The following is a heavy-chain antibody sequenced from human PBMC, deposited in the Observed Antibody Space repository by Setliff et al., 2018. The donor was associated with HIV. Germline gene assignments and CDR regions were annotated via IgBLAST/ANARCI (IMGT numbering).Heavy chain of an antibody. CDR1: GYTFIAYG. D-gene: IGHD3-3*01. CDR2: IGPYNDRT. V-gene: IGHV1-18*01. CDR3: ARSFSGRYFWSGYYTGPDPKGENAFDI. Sequence: ASVKVSCKASGYTFIAYGISWVRRAPGQGLEWMGWIGPYNDRTEYEQKFQGRVTMTTDSSKNHFSLSLRYVTAADTAVYYCARSFSGRYFWSGYYTGPDPKGENAFDIWGQGTMVTVSS. J-gene: IGHJ3*02.